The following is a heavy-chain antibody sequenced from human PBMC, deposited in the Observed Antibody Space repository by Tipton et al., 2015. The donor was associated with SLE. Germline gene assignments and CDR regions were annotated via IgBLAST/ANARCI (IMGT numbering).Heavy chain of an antibody. V-gene: IGHV4-59*01. J-gene: IGHJ3*01. D-gene: IGHD3-22*01. CDR1: GVSISSSY. CDR3: ARGYFDSSGYSNPFDV. CDR2: IYYSGST. Sequence: TLSLTCTVSGVSISSSYWSLIRQSPEKGLEWIGSIYYSGSTKYNPSLESRVTMSVDTSKSQFSLELTSVTAADTALYYCARGYFDSSGYSNPFDVWGQGTMVTVSS.